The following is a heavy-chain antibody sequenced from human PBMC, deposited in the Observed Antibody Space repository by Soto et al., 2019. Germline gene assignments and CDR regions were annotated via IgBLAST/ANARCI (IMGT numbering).Heavy chain of an antibody. V-gene: IGHV4-31*03. CDR2: IYYSGST. Sequence: SETLSLTCTVSGGCISSGGYYWSWIRQHPGKGLEWIGYIYYSGSTYYNPSLKSRVTISVDTSKNQFSLKLSSVTAADTAVYYCARGRSGFGEDAFDIWGQGTRVTVS. CDR1: GGCISSGGYY. D-gene: IGHD3-10*01. J-gene: IGHJ3*02. CDR3: ARGRSGFGEDAFDI.